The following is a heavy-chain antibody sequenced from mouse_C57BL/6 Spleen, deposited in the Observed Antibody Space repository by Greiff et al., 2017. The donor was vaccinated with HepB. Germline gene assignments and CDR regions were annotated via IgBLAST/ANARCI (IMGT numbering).Heavy chain of an antibody. CDR2: IDPSDSYT. Sequence: QVQLQQSGAELVKPGASVKLSCKASGYTFTSYWMQWVKQRPGQGLEWIGEIDPSDSYTNYNQKFKGKATLTVDTSSSTAYMQLSSLTSEDSAVYYCARGGLYGSSPDYWGQGTTLTVSS. CDR3: ARGGLYGSSPDY. V-gene: IGHV1-50*01. D-gene: IGHD1-1*01. J-gene: IGHJ2*01. CDR1: GYTFTSYW.